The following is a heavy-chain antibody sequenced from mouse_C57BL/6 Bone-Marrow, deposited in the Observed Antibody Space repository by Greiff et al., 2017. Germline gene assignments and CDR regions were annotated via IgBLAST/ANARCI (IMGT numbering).Heavy chain of an antibody. CDR2: IYPRSGNT. D-gene: IGHD2-2*01. J-gene: IGHJ3*01. CDR3: ARSRWLPYAY. Sequence: QVPLQQSGAELARPGASVKLSCKASGYTFTSYGISWVKQRTGQGLEWIGEIYPRSGNTYYNEQFRGKATLTADKSSSSAYMELRSLTSDDSAVYFCARSRWLPYAYWGQGTLVTVSA. V-gene: IGHV1-81*01. CDR1: GYTFTSYG.